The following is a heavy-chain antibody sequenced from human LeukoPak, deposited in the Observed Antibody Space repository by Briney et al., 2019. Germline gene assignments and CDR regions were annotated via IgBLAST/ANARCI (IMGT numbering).Heavy chain of an antibody. Sequence: GGSLRLSCAASGFTFSSYVMHWVRQAPGKGLEWVANIQEDGKKENYVDSVRGRFTISRDNAKNSIYLQMNSLRAEDTAVYYCAREPTTVVTPVVDFWGQGTLVTVSS. CDR1: GFTFSSYV. J-gene: IGHJ4*02. V-gene: IGHV3-7*01. D-gene: IGHD4-23*01. CDR3: AREPTTVVTPVVDF. CDR2: IQEDGKKE.